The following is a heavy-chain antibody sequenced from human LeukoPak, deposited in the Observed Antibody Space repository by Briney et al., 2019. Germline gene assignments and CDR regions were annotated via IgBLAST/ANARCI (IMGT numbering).Heavy chain of an antibody. CDR2: ISSSGSTI. CDR3: AREVGRSSSLSRTVYYYYGMDV. Sequence: GGSLRLSCAASGFTFSDYYMSWIRQAPGKGLEWVSYISSSGSTIYYADSVKGRFTISRDNAKNSLYLQMNSLRAEDTAVYYCAREVGRSSSLSRTVYYYYGMDVWGQGTTVTVSS. V-gene: IGHV3-11*01. D-gene: IGHD6-6*01. CDR1: GFTFSDYY. J-gene: IGHJ6*02.